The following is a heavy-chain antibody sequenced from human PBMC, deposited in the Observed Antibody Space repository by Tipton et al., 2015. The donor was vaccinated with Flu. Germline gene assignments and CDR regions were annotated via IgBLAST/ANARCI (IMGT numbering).Heavy chain of an antibody. V-gene: IGHV3-33*08. CDR1: GFTFSSYG. J-gene: IGHJ5*02. CDR2: IWYDGSNK. Sequence: SLRLSCAASGFTFSSYGMHWVRQAPGKGLEWVAVIWYDGSNKYYADSVKGRFTISRDNSKNTLYLQMNSLRAEDTAVYYCARETISSDIRNWFDPWGQGTLVTVSS. CDR3: ARETISSDIRNWFDP. D-gene: IGHD2-15*01.